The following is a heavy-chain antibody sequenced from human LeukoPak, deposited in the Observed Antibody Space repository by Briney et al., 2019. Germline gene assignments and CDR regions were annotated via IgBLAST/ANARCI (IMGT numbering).Heavy chain of an antibody. CDR2: IYYSRST. V-gene: IGHV4-59*01. J-gene: IGHJ4*02. D-gene: IGHD1-26*01. CDR3: AREEALGSGSFDY. CDR1: GGSISTYY. Sequence: PSETLSLTCTESGGSISTYYWCWVRQPPGKGLGWVGYIYYSRSTSYNPSLKSRVTISVDTSKNQFSLKLSSVTAADTAVYYCAREEALGSGSFDYWGQGTLVTVSS.